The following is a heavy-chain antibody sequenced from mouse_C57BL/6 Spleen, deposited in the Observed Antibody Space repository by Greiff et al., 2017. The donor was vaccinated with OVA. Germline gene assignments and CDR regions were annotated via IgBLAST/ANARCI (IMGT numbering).Heavy chain of an antibody. D-gene: IGHD1-1*01. CDR2: IYPGSGST. J-gene: IGHJ1*03. CDR1: GYTFTSYW. CDR3: ARDLSGSSYGYFDV. V-gene: IGHV1-55*01. Sequence: QVQLQQPGAELVMPGASVKMSCKASGYTFTSYWITWVKQRPGQGLEWIGDIYPGSGSTNYNEKFKSKATLTVDTSSSTAYMQLSSLTSEDSAVYYCARDLSGSSYGYFDVWGTGTTVTVSS.